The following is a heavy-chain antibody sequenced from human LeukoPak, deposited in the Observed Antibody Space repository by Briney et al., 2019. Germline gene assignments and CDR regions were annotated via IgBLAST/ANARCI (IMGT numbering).Heavy chain of an antibody. V-gene: IGHV3-48*01. Sequence: PGGSLRLSCVGSGFTFSSYSMNWVRQAPGKGLEWVSYISSSSSTIYYADSVKGRFTISRDNAKNSLYLQMNSLRAEDTAVYYCARGASQWDAFDIWGQGTMVTVSS. CDR3: ARGASQWDAFDI. J-gene: IGHJ3*02. CDR2: ISSSSSTI. D-gene: IGHD4/OR15-4a*01. CDR1: GFTFSSYS.